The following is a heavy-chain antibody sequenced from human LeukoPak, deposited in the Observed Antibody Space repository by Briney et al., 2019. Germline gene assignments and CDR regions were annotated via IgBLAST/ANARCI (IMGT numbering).Heavy chain of an antibody. CDR3: ARVSGYYEANPYFDY. J-gene: IGHJ4*02. CDR2: IYYSGST. Sequence: PSETLSLTCTVSGGSISSSSYYWGWIRQPPGKGLEWIGSIYYSGSTYYNPSLKSRVTISVDTSKNQFSLKLSSVTAADTAVYYCARVSGYYEANPYFDYWGQGTLVTVSS. CDR1: GGSISSSSYY. D-gene: IGHD3-22*01. V-gene: IGHV4-39*07.